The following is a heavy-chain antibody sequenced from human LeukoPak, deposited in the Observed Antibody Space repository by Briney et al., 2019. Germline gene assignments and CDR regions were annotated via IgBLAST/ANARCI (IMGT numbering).Heavy chain of an antibody. V-gene: IGHV1-2*02. CDR3: ARDLLYYDILTGYYTRYYFDY. Sequence: ASVKVSCKASGYTFINYYMHWVRQAPGQGLEWMGWINPNSGGTNYAQKFQGRVTMTRDTSISTAYMELSRLRSDDTAVYYCARDLLYYDILTGYYTRYYFDYWGQGTLVTVSS. CDR1: GYTFINYY. D-gene: IGHD3-9*01. J-gene: IGHJ4*02. CDR2: INPNSGGT.